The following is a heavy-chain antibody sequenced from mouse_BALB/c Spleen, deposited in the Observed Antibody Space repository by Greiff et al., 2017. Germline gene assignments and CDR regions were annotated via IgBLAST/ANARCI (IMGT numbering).Heavy chain of an antibody. J-gene: IGHJ2*01. Sequence: VQLKESGAELVKPGASVKLSCTASGFNIKDTYMHWVKQRPEQGLEWIGRIDPANGNTKYDPKFQCKATITADTSSNTAYLQLSSLTSEDTAVYYCASSAYYGSSYHDYWGQGTTLTVSS. CDR1: GFNIKDTY. CDR2: IDPANGNT. V-gene: IGHV14-3*02. D-gene: IGHD1-1*01. CDR3: ASSAYYGSSYHDY.